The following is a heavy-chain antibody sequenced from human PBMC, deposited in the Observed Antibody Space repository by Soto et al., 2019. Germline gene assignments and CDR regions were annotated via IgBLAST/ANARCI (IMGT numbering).Heavy chain of an antibody. V-gene: IGHV4-4*02. CDR1: GGSISSSNW. CDR2: IYHSGST. J-gene: IGHJ4*02. CDR3: ARGTLAYDFARGYYPEAFDD. D-gene: IGHD3-3*01. Sequence: SETLSLTCAVSGGSISSSNWWSWVRQPPGKGLEWIGEIYHSGSTNYNPSLKSRVTISVDKSKNQFSLKLSSVTAADTALFYWARGTLAYDFARGYYPEAFDDWGQGTLVTVSS.